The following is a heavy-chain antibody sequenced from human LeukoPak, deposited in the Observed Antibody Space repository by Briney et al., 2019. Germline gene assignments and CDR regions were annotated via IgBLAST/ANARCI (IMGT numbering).Heavy chain of an antibody. CDR3: ARQKGRIVGATIGPRPQDAFDI. D-gene: IGHD1-26*01. CDR2: INPNSGGT. J-gene: IGHJ3*02. CDR1: GYTLTGYY. V-gene: IGHV1-2*02. Sequence: VASVKLSCTVSGYTLTGYYMHWGRQAPGQGLEWMGWINPNSGGTTYAQTLQGRGTMTRETSIRTAYLELSRLRSDDAAVYYCARQKGRIVGATIGPRPQDAFDIWGQGTMVTVSS.